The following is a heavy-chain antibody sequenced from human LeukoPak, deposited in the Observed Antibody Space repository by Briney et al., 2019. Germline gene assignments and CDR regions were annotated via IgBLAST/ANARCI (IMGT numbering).Heavy chain of an antibody. CDR1: GGSISSSSYY. V-gene: IGHV4-39*07. Sequence: SETLSLTCTVSGGSISSSSYYWGWIRQPPGKGLEWIGSIYYSGSTYYNPSLKSRVTISVDTSKNQFSLKLSSVTAADTAVYYCARAPGRTAMATKNWFDPWGQGTLVTVSS. CDR2: IYYSGST. D-gene: IGHD5-18*01. CDR3: ARAPGRTAMATKNWFDP. J-gene: IGHJ5*02.